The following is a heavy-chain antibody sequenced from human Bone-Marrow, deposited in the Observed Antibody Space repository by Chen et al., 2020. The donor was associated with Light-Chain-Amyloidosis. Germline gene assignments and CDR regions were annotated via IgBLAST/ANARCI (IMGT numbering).Heavy chain of an antibody. Sequence: QVQLQESGPGPVKPSETLSLTCSVAETSIDAAYWAWIRQPPGKGLEWIGYIFYSGSTTYNPSLKSRVTMSVDTSTNQFSLKLTSLTTADTAVYYCARVQTVTALNYWGQGTMVTVSS. V-gene: IGHV4-59*01. J-gene: IGHJ4*01. D-gene: IGHD2-21*02. CDR2: IFYSGST. CDR1: ETSIDAAY. CDR3: ARVQTVTALNY.